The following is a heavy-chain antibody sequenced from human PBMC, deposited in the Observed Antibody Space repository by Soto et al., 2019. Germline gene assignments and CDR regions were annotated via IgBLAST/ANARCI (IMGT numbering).Heavy chain of an antibody. CDR2: IYYSGST. D-gene: IGHD6-13*01. CDR1: GGSISSYY. CDR3: ARGGGYSSSWNDY. J-gene: IGHJ4*02. Sequence: SETLSLTCTVSGGSISSYYLSWIRQPPGKGLEWIGYIYYSGSTNYNPSLKSRVTISVDTSKNQFSLKLSSVTAADTAVYYCARGGGYSSSWNDYWGQGTLVTVSS. V-gene: IGHV4-59*01.